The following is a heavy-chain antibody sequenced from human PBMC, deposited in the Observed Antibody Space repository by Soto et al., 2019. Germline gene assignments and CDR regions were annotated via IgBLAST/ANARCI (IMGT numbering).Heavy chain of an antibody. CDR3: AADSYSSSSGGMDV. V-gene: IGHV1-58*01. D-gene: IGHD6-6*01. J-gene: IGHJ6*02. Sequence: VASVKVSCKASGFTFTSSAVQWVRQARGQRLEWIGWIVVGSGNTNYAQKFQERVTITRDMSTSTAYMELSSLRSEDTAVYYCAADSYSSSSGGMDVWGQGTTVTVSS. CDR2: IVVGSGNT. CDR1: GFTFTSSA.